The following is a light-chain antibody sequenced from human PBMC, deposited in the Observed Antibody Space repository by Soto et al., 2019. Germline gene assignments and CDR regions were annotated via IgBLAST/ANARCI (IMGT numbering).Light chain of an antibody. J-gene: IGLJ1*01. CDR2: GGS. CDR1: SSDVRRYNL. CDR3: CSYAGSTNLYV. V-gene: IGLV2-23*01. Sequence: QSVLAHPASVSGPPGQSITISCTGTSSDVRRYNLVSWYQQHPGKAPKLMIYGGSERPSGVSDRFSGSKSGNTASLAISGLQPEDEADYYCCSYAGSTNLYVFGSGTKVTVL.